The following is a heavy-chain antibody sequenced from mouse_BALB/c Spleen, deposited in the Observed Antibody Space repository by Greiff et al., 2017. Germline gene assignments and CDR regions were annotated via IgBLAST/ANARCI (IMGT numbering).Heavy chain of an antibody. Sequence: EVHLVESGGGLVKPGGSLKLSCAASGFTFSSYAMSWVRQTPEKRLEWVASISSGGSTYYPDSVTGRFTISRDNARNILYLQMSSLRSEDTAMYYCAREDTYGSSYGYWYFDVWGAGTTVTVSS. V-gene: IGHV5-6-5*01. D-gene: IGHD1-1*01. CDR2: ISSGGST. J-gene: IGHJ1*01. CDR3: AREDTYGSSYGYWYFDV. CDR1: GFTFSSYA.